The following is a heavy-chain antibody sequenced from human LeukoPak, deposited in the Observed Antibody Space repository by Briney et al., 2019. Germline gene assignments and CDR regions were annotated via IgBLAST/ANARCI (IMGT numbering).Heavy chain of an antibody. CDR2: ISDDGRRK. CDR3: AKRPSDYGDYVSYFDY. D-gene: IGHD4-17*01. CDR1: GFIFISYG. V-gene: IGHV3-30*18. Sequence: GGSLRLSCAASGFIFISYGMHWVRQAPGKGLEWVGVISDDGRRKDYADSVKGRFTISRDNSKDTLYLQMNSLRAEDTAVYYCAKRPSDYGDYVSYFDYWGQGTLVTVSS. J-gene: IGHJ4*02.